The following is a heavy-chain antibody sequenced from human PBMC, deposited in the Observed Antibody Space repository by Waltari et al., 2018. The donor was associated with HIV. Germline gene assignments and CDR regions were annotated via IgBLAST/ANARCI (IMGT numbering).Heavy chain of an antibody. J-gene: IGHJ4*02. V-gene: IGHV4-39*01. CDR3: AGGWVRRNKYPPGIFDF. D-gene: IGHD1-1*01. CDR2: LYYSGET. CDR1: GGSINSTDYY. Sequence: QLQLQEAGPGLVKPSETLSLTCTVSGGSINSTDYYWGCFRQPPGRGLQWIGRLYYSGETYHNPCLEGRVTLSGGTPMSEFSLKVDSVTVTDTAVYYCAGGWVRRNKYPPGIFDFWGQGALITVSS.